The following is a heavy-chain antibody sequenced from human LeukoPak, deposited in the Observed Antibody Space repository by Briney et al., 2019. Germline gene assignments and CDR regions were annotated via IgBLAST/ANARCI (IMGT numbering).Heavy chain of an antibody. CDR2: ISSSGSTI. Sequence: GGSLRLSCAASGFTFSKTWMNWVRQAPGKGLEWVSYISSSGSTIYYADSVKGRFTISRDNAKNSLYLQMNSLRAEDTAVYYCAELGITMIGGVWGKGTTVTISS. J-gene: IGHJ6*04. V-gene: IGHV3-48*03. D-gene: IGHD3-10*02. CDR3: AELGITMIGGV. CDR1: GFTFSKTW.